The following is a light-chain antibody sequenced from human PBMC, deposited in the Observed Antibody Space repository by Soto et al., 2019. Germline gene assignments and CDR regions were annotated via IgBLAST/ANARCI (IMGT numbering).Light chain of an antibody. CDR3: QQYGSSQYT. J-gene: IGKJ2*01. CDR2: GGS. CDR1: PGVSTTY. Sequence: EIVLTQSPGTLPLPPGERATLPCRASPGVSTTYLAWYQQKPGQAPRLLIYGGSSRATGIPDRFSGSGSGTDFTVTVSRLGPEDFAVYYCQQYGSSQYTFGQGTKLEIK. V-gene: IGKV3-20*01.